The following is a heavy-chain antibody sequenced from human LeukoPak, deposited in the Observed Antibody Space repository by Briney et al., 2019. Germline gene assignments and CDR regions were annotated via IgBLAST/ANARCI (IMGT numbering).Heavy chain of an antibody. V-gene: IGHV3-53*01. Sequence: GGSLRLSCAASGFTVSVSYMSWVRQAPGRGLEWVSVIYRGGNTYYTDSVKGRFTISRDTSKNTVYLQMNSLRDEDTAAYYCARFHSTNWYWDYWGQGTLVIVSS. CDR3: ARFHSTNWYWDY. J-gene: IGHJ4*02. CDR2: IYRGGNT. D-gene: IGHD6-13*01. CDR1: GFTVSVSY.